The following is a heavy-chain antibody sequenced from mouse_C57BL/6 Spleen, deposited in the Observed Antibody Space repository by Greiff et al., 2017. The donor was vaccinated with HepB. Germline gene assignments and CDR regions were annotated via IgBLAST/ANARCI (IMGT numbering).Heavy chain of an antibody. CDR3: ARGKYYVDY. V-gene: IGHV1-42*01. CDR2: INPSTGGT. J-gene: IGHJ2*01. CDR1: GYSFTGYY. Sequence: EVQLKESGPELVKPGASVKISCKASGYSFTGYYMNWVKQSPEKSLEWIGEINPSTGGTTYNQKFKAKATLTVDKSSSTAYMQLKSLTSEDSAVYDWARGKYYVDYWGQGTTLTVSS.